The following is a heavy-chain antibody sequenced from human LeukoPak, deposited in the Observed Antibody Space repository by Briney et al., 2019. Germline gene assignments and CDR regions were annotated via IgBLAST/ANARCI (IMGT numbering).Heavy chain of an antibody. J-gene: IGHJ3*02. D-gene: IGHD5-12*01. V-gene: IGHV4-4*07. Sequence: TSETLSLTCSVSGDSISSYYWSWIRQPAGKGLEWIGRLYNSGSTNYNPSLKSRGTISVDKSKNQFSLKLRSVTTADTAVYYCARDGRDNSGYKTGAFDIWGQGTMVIVSS. CDR3: ARDGRDNSGYKTGAFDI. CDR2: LYNSGST. CDR1: GDSISSYY.